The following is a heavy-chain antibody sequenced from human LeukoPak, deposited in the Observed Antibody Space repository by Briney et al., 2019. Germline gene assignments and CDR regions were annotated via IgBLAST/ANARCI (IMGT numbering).Heavy chain of an antibody. CDR1: GYTFTSNY. Sequence: ASVKVSCKASGYTFTSNYMHWVRQAPGQGLEWMGMIHPSGGNTNYAQKFQGRVAMTRDTSTSTVYMELSSLRSEDTAIYYCARDCSSTRCQGPVFDNWGQGTLVTVSS. V-gene: IGHV1-46*01. CDR3: ARDCSSTRCQGPVFDN. CDR2: IHPSGGNT. D-gene: IGHD2-2*01. J-gene: IGHJ4*02.